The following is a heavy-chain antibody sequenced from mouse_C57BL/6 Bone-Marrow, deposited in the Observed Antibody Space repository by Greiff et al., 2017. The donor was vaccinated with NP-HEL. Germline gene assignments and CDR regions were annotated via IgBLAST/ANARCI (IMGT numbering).Heavy chain of an antibody. Sequence: EVQVVESGEGLVKPGGSLKLSCAASGFTFSSYAMSWVRQTPEKRLEWVAYISSGGDYIYYADTVKGRFTISRDNARNTLYLQMSSLKSEDTAMYYCTRDRYDYDVGAYWGQGTLVTVSA. CDR1: GFTFSSYA. CDR3: TRDRYDYDVGAY. V-gene: IGHV5-9-1*02. J-gene: IGHJ3*01. D-gene: IGHD2-4*01. CDR2: ISSGGDYI.